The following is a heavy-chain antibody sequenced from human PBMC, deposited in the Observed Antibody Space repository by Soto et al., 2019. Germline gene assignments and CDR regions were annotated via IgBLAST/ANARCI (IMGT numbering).Heavy chain of an antibody. J-gene: IGHJ4*02. CDR2: ISGSGGST. Sequence: EVQLLESGGGLVQPGGSLRLSCAASGFTFSSYAMSWVRQAPGKGLEWVSAISGSGGSTYYADSVKGRFTISRDNSTNTLYLHMNSLRAEDTAVYYCARGSAYSDYDLEYWGQGTLVTVSS. V-gene: IGHV3-23*01. CDR3: ARGSAYSDYDLEY. D-gene: IGHD4-17*01. CDR1: GFTFSSYA.